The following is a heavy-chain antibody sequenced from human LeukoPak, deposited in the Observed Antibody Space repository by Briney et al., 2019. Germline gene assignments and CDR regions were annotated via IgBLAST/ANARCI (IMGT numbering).Heavy chain of an antibody. V-gene: IGHV1-2*02. J-gene: IGHJ5*02. CDR2: INPNSGGT. CDR1: GYTFTGYY. Sequence: ASVKVSCKASGYTFTGYYMHWVRQAPGQGLEWMGWINPNSGGTNYAQKFQGRVTMTRDMSTSTVYMELSSLRSEDTAVYYCASQPGSFHNWFDPWGQGTLVTVSS. D-gene: IGHD1-1*01. CDR3: ASQPGSFHNWFDP.